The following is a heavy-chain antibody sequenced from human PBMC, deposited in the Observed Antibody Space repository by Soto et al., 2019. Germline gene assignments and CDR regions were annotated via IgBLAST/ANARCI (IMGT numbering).Heavy chain of an antibody. Sequence: QVQLVQSGAEVKKPGSSVKVSCKASGGTFSSYAISWVRQAPGQGLEWMGGIIPIFGTANYAQKFQGRVTITADKSTSTAYMELRSLRSEDTAVYYCASREKSSSWYRSLYYFDYWGQGTLVTVSS. V-gene: IGHV1-69*06. J-gene: IGHJ4*02. D-gene: IGHD6-13*01. CDR1: GGTFSSYA. CDR3: ASREKSSSWYRSLYYFDY. CDR2: IIPIFGTA.